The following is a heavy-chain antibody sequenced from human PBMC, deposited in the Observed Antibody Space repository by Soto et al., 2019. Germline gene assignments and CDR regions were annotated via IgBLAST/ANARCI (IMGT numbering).Heavy chain of an antibody. CDR2: IKQDEHEK. CDR3: ATQDGPLAAGLVLDF. V-gene: IGHV3-7*02. CDR1: GFTFSSRW. D-gene: IGHD6-13*01. Sequence: EVQMVESGGGLVQPGGSLRLSCEASGFTFSSRWMTWVRQAPGKGLEWVANIKQDEHEKEYVDSVKGRFTNSRDNAKTSLDLQMNNIRAEDPAVYDCATQDGPLAAGLVLDFWGQGTLVTVSS. J-gene: IGHJ4*02.